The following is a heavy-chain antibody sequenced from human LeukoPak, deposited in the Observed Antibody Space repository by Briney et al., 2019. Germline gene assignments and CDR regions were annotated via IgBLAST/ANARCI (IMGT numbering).Heavy chain of an antibody. CDR2: FKSKTEGGTT. CDR1: GFPFSNAW. V-gene: IGHV3-15*01. D-gene: IGHD2-2*01. CDR3: TTAHIVVVPAAGTYYYYYYMDV. J-gene: IGHJ6*03. Sequence: GALRPSFAASGFPFSNAWMSWGRQAPGKGREWVGRFKSKTEGGTTDYAVPVKGRFTISRDDSKNTLYLQMNSLKTEDTAVYYCTTAHIVVVPAAGTYYYYYYMDVWGKGTTVTVSS.